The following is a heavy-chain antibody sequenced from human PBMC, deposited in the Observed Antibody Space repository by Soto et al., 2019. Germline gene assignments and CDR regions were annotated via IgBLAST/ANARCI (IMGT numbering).Heavy chain of an antibody. J-gene: IGHJ6*02. D-gene: IGHD6-6*01. Sequence: PGGTMRLPCAASRLPLSYCAMSWVRQAPGQGLEWVSTLSARGINTCYTDRVKGCFTISRDNSKNTLCLHLSSMSPQNTAVLYRAKVVPTRADVASCTYYCLGGWGQGTRGTVAS. CDR2: LSARGINT. CDR1: RLPLSYCA. V-gene: IGHV3-23*01. CDR3: AKVVPTRADVASCTYYCLGG.